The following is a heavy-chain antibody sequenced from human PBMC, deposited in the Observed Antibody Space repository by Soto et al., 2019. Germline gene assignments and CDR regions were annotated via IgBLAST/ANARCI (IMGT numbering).Heavy chain of an antibody. Sequence: ASVKVSFKASGFTFTTYDIHWVRQATGQGLEWMGWMSPNSGNAGYAQKFQGRVTMTRSTSISTAYMELSSLTSEDTALYYCTRRKERSGPHYFDYWGQGSLVTVSS. CDR2: MSPNSGNA. CDR1: GFTFTTYD. D-gene: IGHD6-25*01. V-gene: IGHV1-8*01. J-gene: IGHJ4*02. CDR3: TRRKERSGPHYFDY.